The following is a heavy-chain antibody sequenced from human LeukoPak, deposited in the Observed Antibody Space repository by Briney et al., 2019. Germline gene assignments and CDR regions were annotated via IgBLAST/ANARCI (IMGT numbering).Heavy chain of an antibody. CDR3: ASPLGYCSSTNCYGDY. D-gene: IGHD2-2*01. J-gene: IGHJ4*02. CDR2: IYYSGIS. V-gene: IGHV4-39*01. CDR1: GGSISSSSYY. Sequence: SETLSLTCTVSGGSISSSSYYWGWIRQPPGKGLEWIGSIYYSGISYYNPSLESRVTILVDTSKNQFSLKLSSVTAADTAVYYCASPLGYCSSTNCYGDYWGQGTLVTVSS.